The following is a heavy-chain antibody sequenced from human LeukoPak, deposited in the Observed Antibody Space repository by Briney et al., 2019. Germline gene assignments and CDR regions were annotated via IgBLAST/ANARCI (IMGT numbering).Heavy chain of an antibody. J-gene: IGHJ6*03. V-gene: IGHV4-4*02. CDR3: ARVGDIVVVPAAGYMDV. CDR2: INHSGST. CDR1: GGSITSSNW. Sequence: SGTLSLTCAVSGGSITSSNWWSWVRQSPGKGLEWIGEINHSGSTNYNPSLKSRVTISVDTSKNQFSLKLSSVTAADTAVYYCARVGDIVVVPAAGYMDVWGKGTTVTISS. D-gene: IGHD2-2*01.